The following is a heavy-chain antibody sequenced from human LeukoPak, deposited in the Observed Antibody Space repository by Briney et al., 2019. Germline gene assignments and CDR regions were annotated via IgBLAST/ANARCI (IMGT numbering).Heavy chain of an antibody. Sequence: PSETLSLTCTVSGGSIRGYFWTWIRQPPGKGLEWIGEIHPSGEINYNPSLKSRVTISLDKSKNQFSLKMTSVTAADTAIYYCARGKQQLVPPFDYWGQGALVTVSS. J-gene: IGHJ4*02. D-gene: IGHD6-13*01. CDR1: GGSIRGYF. CDR2: IHPSGEI. CDR3: ARGKQQLVPPFDY. V-gene: IGHV4-34*01.